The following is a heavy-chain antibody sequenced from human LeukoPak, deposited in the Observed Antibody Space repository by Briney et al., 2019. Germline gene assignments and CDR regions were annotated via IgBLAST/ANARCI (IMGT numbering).Heavy chain of an antibody. J-gene: IGHJ4*02. CDR1: GGSISSYY. V-gene: IGHV4-59*08. Sequence: SETLSLSCTVSGGSISSYYWSWIRQHPGKGLEWIGYIYYSGGTNYNPSLKSRVTISVDTSKKQFSLRLSSVTAADTAVYYCARRGGDSSGNFDYWGQGTLVTVSS. CDR2: IYYSGGT. D-gene: IGHD3-22*01. CDR3: ARRGGDSSGNFDY.